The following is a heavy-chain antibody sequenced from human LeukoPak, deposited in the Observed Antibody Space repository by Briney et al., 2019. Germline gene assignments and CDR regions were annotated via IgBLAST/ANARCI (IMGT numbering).Heavy chain of an antibody. CDR2: ISGSGGST. V-gene: IGHV3-23*01. Sequence: GGSLRLSCAGSGFTFSSYAMSWVRQAPGKGLEWVSAISGSGGSTYYADSVKGRFTISRDNSKNTLYLQMNSLRAEDTAVYYCAFANVATTVVPIDYWGQGTLVTVSS. CDR1: GFTFSSYA. J-gene: IGHJ4*02. D-gene: IGHD4-23*01. CDR3: AFANVATTVVPIDY.